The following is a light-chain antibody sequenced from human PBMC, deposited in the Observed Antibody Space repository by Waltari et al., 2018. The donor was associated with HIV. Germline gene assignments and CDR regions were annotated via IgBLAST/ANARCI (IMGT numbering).Light chain of an antibody. Sequence: QSALTQPRSVSGSPGQSVTISCTRTSSDVGGYNSVSWYHQHPGKAPKLLISEVSKWPSGVPDRFSGSKSGTAASLTISGLRADDEADYYCCSYGGTYNVFGTGTKVTIL. CDR3: CSYGGTYNV. V-gene: IGLV2-11*01. J-gene: IGLJ1*01. CDR2: EVS. CDR1: SSDVGGYNS.